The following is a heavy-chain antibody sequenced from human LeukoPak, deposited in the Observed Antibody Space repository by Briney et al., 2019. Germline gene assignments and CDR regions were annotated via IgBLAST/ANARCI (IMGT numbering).Heavy chain of an antibody. CDR3: ARGNYYDSSGYYY. D-gene: IGHD3-22*01. CDR1: GGSISSSSYY. Sequence: SETLSLTCTVSGGSISSSSYYWGWIRQPPGKGLEWIGSIYYSGSTNYNPSLKSRVTISVDTSKNQFSLKLSSVTAADTAVYYCARGNYYDSSGYYYWGQGTLVTVSS. J-gene: IGHJ4*02. CDR2: IYYSGST. V-gene: IGHV4-39*07.